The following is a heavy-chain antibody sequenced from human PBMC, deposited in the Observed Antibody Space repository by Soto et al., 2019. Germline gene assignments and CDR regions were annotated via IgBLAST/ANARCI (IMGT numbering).Heavy chain of an antibody. CDR1: GYTFTGSQ. CDR2: INPNSGGT. J-gene: IGHJ6*02. D-gene: IGHD2-15*01. Sequence: GASVKVSCKASGYTFTGSQIHWVRQAPGQGLEWMGWINPNSGGTNYAQKFQGRVTMTRDTSTSTVYMELSSLRSEDTAVYYCARGRVAGTSYYYYYGMDVWGQGTTVTVSS. V-gene: IGHV1-2*02. CDR3: ARGRVAGTSYYYYYGMDV.